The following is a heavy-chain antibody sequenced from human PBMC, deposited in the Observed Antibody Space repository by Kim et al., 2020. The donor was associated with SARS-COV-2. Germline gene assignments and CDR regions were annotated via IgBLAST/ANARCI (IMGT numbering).Heavy chain of an antibody. CDR1: GGSFSGYY. D-gene: IGHD2-8*01. J-gene: IGHJ2*01. V-gene: IGHV4-34*01. CDR2: INHSGGT. Sequence: SETLSLTCAVFGGSFSGYYWSWIRQPPGKGLEWIGEINHSGGTNCNPSLKSRVTISLDTSKNQFSLKLSSVTAADTAVYYCARGPFNNGQYWYFDLWGRG. CDR3: ARGPFNNGQYWYFDL.